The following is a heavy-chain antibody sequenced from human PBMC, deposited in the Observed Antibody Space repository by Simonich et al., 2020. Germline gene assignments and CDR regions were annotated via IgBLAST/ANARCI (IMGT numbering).Heavy chain of an antibody. CDR2: IYGDDDK. J-gene: IGHJ3*02. CDR3: AHKLSGWFGERDAFDI. V-gene: IGHV2-5*02. Sequence: QVTLKESGPVLVKPTETPTLTCTFSGFSLSTSGVGVGWIRQPPGKALEGLALIYGDDDKRYSASLTRRLTITKDTSKNQVVLTMTNMDPVDTATYYCAHKLSGWFGERDAFDIWGQGTMVTVSS. CDR1: GFSLSTSGVG. D-gene: IGHD3-10*01.